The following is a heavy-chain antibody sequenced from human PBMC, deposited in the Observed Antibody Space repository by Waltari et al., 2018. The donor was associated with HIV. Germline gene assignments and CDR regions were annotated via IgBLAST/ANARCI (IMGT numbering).Heavy chain of an antibody. Sequence: QVQLQESGPGLVKPSETLSLTGTVAGGSISSYYWRWIRQPPGKGLEWIGYIYYSGSTNYNPSLKSRVTISVDTSKNQFSLKLSSVTAADTAVYYCARVAGSWYSHFDYWGQGTLVTVSS. CDR2: IYYSGST. CDR3: ARVAGSWYSHFDY. V-gene: IGHV4-59*01. D-gene: IGHD6-13*01. CDR1: GGSISSYY. J-gene: IGHJ4*02.